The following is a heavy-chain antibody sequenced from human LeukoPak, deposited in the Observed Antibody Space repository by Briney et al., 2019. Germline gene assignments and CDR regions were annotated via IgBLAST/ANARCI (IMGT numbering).Heavy chain of an antibody. J-gene: IGHJ4*02. CDR2: ISGSGGST. V-gene: IGHV3-23*01. CDR1: GFTFSSYA. Sequence: QPGGSLTLSCAASGFTFSSYAMSWVRQAPGKGLEWVSAISGSGGSTYYADSVKGRFSISRDNSKNTLYLQMNSLRAEDTAVYYCAKVGYYDSSGYVDYWGQGTLVTVSS. CDR3: AKVGYYDSSGYVDY. D-gene: IGHD3-22*01.